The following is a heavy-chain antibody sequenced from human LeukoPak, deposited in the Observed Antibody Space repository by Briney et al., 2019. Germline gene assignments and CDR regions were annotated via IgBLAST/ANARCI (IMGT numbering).Heavy chain of an antibody. CDR3: VKGPSYYGSGSYFDY. CDR1: RYTFSSYT. J-gene: IGHJ4*02. D-gene: IGHD3-10*01. V-gene: IGHV3-64D*06. CDR2: ISSNGGST. Sequence: GESLRLSCSASRYTFSSYTMYWVRQAPGKGLEYDSGISSNGGSTFYADSVSGRFTISRDNSKNTLYLQMSSLRTDDTAVYYCVKGPSYYGSGSYFDYWGQGTLVTVSS.